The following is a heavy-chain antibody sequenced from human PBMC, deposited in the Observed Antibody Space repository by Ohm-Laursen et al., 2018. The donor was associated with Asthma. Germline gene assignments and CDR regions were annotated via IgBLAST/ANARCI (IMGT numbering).Heavy chain of an antibody. Sequence: GSLRLSCTASGYSFSLYSIHWIRQAPGKGLEWVASISTASTFIYYADSVRGRFTTSRDNAKNSLYLQMDSLRVEDTAVYYCARDSGWNALDHWGQGTLVSVSS. CDR3: ARDSGWNALDH. V-gene: IGHV3-21*01. CDR2: ISTASTFI. J-gene: IGHJ4*02. CDR1: GYSFSLYS. D-gene: IGHD1-1*01.